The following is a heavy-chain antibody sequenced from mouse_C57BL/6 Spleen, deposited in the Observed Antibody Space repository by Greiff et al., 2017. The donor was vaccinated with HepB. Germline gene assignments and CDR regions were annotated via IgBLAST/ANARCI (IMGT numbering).Heavy chain of an antibody. CDR3: ARAITTVVPHWYFDV. Sequence: VQLKESGPELVKPGASVKISCKASGYSFTDYNMNWVKQSNGKSLEWIGVINPNYGTTSYNQKFKGKATLTVDQSSSTAYRQLNSLTSEDAAVYYCARAITTVVPHWYFDVWGTGTTVTVSS. CDR2: INPNYGTT. CDR1: GYSFTDYN. D-gene: IGHD1-1*01. V-gene: IGHV1-39*01. J-gene: IGHJ1*03.